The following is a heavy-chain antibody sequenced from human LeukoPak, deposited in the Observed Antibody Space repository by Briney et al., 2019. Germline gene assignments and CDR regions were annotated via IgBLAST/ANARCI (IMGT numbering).Heavy chain of an antibody. J-gene: IGHJ3*02. Sequence: GGSLRLSCAASGFTFSSYSMNWVRQAPGKGLEWVSSISSSSSYIYYADSVKGRFTISRDNAKNSLYLQMNSLRAEDTAVYYCARQGSSDAFDIWGQGTMATVSS. CDR3: ARQGSSDAFDI. V-gene: IGHV3-21*01. CDR2: ISSSSSYI. CDR1: GFTFSSYS. D-gene: IGHD6-6*01.